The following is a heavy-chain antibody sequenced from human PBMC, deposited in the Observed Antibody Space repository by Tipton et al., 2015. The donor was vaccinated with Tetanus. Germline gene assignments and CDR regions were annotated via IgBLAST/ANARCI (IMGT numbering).Heavy chain of an antibody. D-gene: IGHD5-12*01. CDR1: GYTFTNYP. J-gene: IGHJ4*02. CDR2: INAGSGNT. CDR3: ARLVKQWLVPEDY. Sequence: QVQLVQSGPEVKKPGASVKVSCKASGYTFTNYPIHWVRRAPGQRVEWMGWINAGSGNTVSARKVQSRVTMTTDTSTNTAYLELRSLRSDDTAVYFCARLVKQWLVPEDYWGQGTLVIVS. V-gene: IGHV1-3*01.